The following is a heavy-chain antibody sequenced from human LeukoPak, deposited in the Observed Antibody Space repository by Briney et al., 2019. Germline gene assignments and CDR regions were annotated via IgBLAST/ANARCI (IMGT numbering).Heavy chain of an antibody. V-gene: IGHV3-48*01. J-gene: IGHJ6*02. CDR1: GFTVSSNY. D-gene: IGHD2-21*02. Sequence: GGSLRLSCAASGFTVSSNYMSWVRQAPGKGLEWVSYISGSSGIIDYADSVRGRFTISRDNAKNSLYLQMNSLRAEDTAVYYCARERVVVTAIEDCYYGMDVWGQGTTVTVSS. CDR2: ISGSSGII. CDR3: ARERVVVTAIEDCYYGMDV.